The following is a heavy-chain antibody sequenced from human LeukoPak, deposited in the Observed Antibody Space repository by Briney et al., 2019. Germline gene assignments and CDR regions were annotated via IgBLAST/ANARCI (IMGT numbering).Heavy chain of an antibody. CDR2: IYSGGST. J-gene: IGHJ4*02. CDR3: ASMREDRYSGYDSGGGSYYFDY. Sequence: GGSLRLSCAASGFTVSSNYMSWVRQAPGKGLEWVSVIYSGGSTYYADSVKGRFTISRDNSKNTLYLQMNSLRAEDTAVYYCASMREDRYSGYDSGGGSYYFDYWGQGTLVTVSS. CDR1: GFTVSSNY. D-gene: IGHD5-12*01. V-gene: IGHV3-53*01.